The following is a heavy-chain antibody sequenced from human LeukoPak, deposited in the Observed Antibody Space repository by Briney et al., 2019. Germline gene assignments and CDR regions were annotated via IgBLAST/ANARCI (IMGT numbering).Heavy chain of an antibody. Sequence: GGSLRLSCAASGFTFSSYSMNWVRQAPGKGLEWVSSISSSSSYIYYADSVKGRFTISRDNAKNSLYLQMNSLRAEDTAVYYCARDGVRGDVEDYWGQGTLVTVSS. CDR3: ARDGVRGDVEDY. V-gene: IGHV3-21*01. CDR1: GFTFSSYS. J-gene: IGHJ4*02. D-gene: IGHD3-10*01. CDR2: ISSSSSYI.